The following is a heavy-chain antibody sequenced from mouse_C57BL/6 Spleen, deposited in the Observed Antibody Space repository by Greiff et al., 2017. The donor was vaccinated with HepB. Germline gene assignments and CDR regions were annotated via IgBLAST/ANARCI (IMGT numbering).Heavy chain of an antibody. CDR3: ASSANSNYYYFDY. Sequence: QVQLKQPGAELVRPGSSVKLSCKASGYTFTSYWMDWVKQRPGQGLEWIGNIYPSDSETHYNQKFKDKATLTVDKSSSTAYMQLSSLTSEDSAVYYCASSANSNYYYFDYWGQGTTLTVSS. J-gene: IGHJ2*01. V-gene: IGHV1-61*01. CDR1: GYTFTSYW. D-gene: IGHD2-5*01. CDR2: IYPSDSET.